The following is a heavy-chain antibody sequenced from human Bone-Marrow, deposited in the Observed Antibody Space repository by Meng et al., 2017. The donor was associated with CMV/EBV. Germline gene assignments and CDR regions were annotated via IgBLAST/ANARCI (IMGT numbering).Heavy chain of an antibody. Sequence: GSLRLSCTVSGYSISSGYYWGWIRQPPGKGLEWIGSIYHSGSTYYNPSLKSRVTISVDTSKNQFSLKLSSVTAADTAVYYCARGLWLTSSAPRLWGQGTRVTGSS. CDR1: GYSISSGYY. V-gene: IGHV4-38-2*02. CDR2: IYHSGST. D-gene: IGHD3-10*01. J-gene: IGHJ4*02. CDR3: ARGLWLTSSAPRL.